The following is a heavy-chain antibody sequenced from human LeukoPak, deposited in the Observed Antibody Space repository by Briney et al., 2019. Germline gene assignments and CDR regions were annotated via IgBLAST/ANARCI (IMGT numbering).Heavy chain of an antibody. V-gene: IGHV3-7*01. CDR1: GFSFRSYW. D-gene: IGHD6-19*01. CDR3: AKDRWGAVASFDY. J-gene: IGHJ4*02. CDR2: IRQDGSQK. Sequence: GGSLRLSCAASGFSFRSYWMSWARQAPGKGLEWVATIRQDGSQKYYVDSVKGRFTVSRDNYKNTLYLEMNSLGTEDTAVYYCAKDRWGAVASFDYWGQGTLVTVSS.